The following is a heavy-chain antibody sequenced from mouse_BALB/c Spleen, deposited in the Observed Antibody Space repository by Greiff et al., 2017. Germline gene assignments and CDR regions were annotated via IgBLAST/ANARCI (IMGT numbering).Heavy chain of an antibody. Sequence: EVQLVESGGGLVKPGGSLKLSCAASGFTFSSYAMSWVRQTPEKRLEWVASISSGGSTYYPDSVKGRFTISRDNARNILYLQMSSLRSEDTAMYYCARGGYYGSSYKWYFDVWGAGTTVTVSS. J-gene: IGHJ1*01. CDR3: ARGGYYGSSYKWYFDV. CDR1: GFTFSSYA. CDR2: ISSGGST. D-gene: IGHD1-1*01. V-gene: IGHV5-6-5*01.